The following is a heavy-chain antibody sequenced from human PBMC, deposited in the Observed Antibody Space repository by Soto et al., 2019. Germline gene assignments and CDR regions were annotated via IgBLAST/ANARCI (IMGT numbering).Heavy chain of an antibody. V-gene: IGHV5-51*01. J-gene: IGHJ4*02. CDR1: GYSFTSYW. CDR2: IYPGDSNT. D-gene: IGHD1-7*01. Sequence: GKSLKISCKGSGYSFTSYWSGCVRQIPGKGLEWRGIIYPGDSNTRYSPSFQGQVIISADKSISTAHLQWSSLKASDTAMYSCAPQTGTPARFAYRRQGTMVSVSS. CDR3: APQTGTPARFAY.